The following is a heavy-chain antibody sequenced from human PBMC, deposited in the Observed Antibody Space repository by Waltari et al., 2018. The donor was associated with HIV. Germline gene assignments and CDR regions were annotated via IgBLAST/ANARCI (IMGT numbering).Heavy chain of an antibody. V-gene: IGHV1-2*02. D-gene: IGHD2-2*01. CDR3: ARPLPYCSTSSCPYFDP. J-gene: IGHJ5*02. CDR1: GYTFTGYY. CDR2: INPNRGAT. Sequence: QVQLVQSGAEVKKPGASVKVSCKASGYTFTGYYMHWVRQAPGQGLEWMGWINPNRGATNNAQKFQGRVTMPRDTSISTAYMELNSLRSHDTAVYYCARPLPYCSTSSCPYFDPWGQGTLVTVSS.